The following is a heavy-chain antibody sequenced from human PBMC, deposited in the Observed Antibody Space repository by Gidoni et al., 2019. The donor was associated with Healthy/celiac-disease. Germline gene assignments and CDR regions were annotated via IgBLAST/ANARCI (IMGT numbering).Heavy chain of an antibody. CDR1: GGTFSSYA. D-gene: IGHD3-22*01. CDR2: IIPIFGTA. CDR3: AIDRGKERLWLEG. J-gene: IGHJ4*02. V-gene: IGHV1-69*01. Sequence: QVQLVQSGAEVQNPGSSVKVSCKASGGTFSSYAISWVRQAPGQGLEWMGGIIPIFGTANDAQKVQGRCTITADESTSTAYMELSSLRSEDTAVYYCAIDRGKERLWLEGWGQGTLVTVSS.